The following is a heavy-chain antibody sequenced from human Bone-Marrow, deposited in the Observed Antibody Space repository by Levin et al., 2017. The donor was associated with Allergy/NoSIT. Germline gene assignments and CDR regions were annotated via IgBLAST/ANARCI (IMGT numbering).Heavy chain of an antibody. J-gene: IGHJ3*02. CDR3: ARDHGYCSSGRGDDAFDI. D-gene: IGHD2-15*01. CDR2: IKSDGSRT. V-gene: IGHV3-74*01. CDR1: GFTFSSYW. Sequence: PGGSLRLSCAASGFTFSSYWMHWVRQAPGKGLVWVSRIKSDGSRTDYADSVKGRFTISRDNAKNMLYLQMNSLRAEDTAVYYCARDHGYCSSGRGDDAFDIWGQGTMGTVSS.